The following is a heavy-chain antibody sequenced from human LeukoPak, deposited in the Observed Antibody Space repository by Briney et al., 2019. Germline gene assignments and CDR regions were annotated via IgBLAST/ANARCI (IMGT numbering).Heavy chain of an antibody. CDR3: ASYDSSGDRHY. V-gene: IGHV5-51*01. CDR2: IYRGDSDT. D-gene: IGHD3-22*01. Sequence: GAPLKISARGSGSRFTSYWIGWVRRMSGQGLEWMGIIYRGDSDTRYSPSFQRQVTISADKSISTAYLQWSCLKTSDTAMYYCASYDSSGDRHYSGQGTLVTVSS. J-gene: IGHJ4*02. CDR1: GSRFTSYW.